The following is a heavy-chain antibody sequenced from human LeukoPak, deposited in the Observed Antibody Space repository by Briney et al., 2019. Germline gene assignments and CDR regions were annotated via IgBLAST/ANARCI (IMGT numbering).Heavy chain of an antibody. CDR2: MNPNSGNT. V-gene: IGHV1-8*01. CDR3: VVVYYDSSGYVAYAFDI. Sequence: PGASVKVSCKASGYTFTSYDINWVRQATGQGLEWMGWMNPNSGNTGYAQKFQGRVTMTRNTSISTAYMELSSLRSEDTAVYYCVVVYYDSSGYVAYAFDIWGQGTMVTVSS. CDR1: GYTFTSYD. J-gene: IGHJ3*02. D-gene: IGHD3-22*01.